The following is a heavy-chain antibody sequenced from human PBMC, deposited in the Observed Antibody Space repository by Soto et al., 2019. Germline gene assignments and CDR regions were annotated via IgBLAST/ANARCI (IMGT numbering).Heavy chain of an antibody. CDR1: GFTFTTYP. CDR2: MIGNGGRT. CDR3: AKETGDGGIDH. Sequence: EVQLLESGGGLVQPGGSLRLSCAASGFTFTTYPMSWVRQAPGSGLEWVSAMIGNGGRTYYADSVKGRFTISRDNTKNTLYLQMSSLRVEDTATYSYAKETGDGGIDHWSQGTMVNVSS. D-gene: IGHD7-27*01. J-gene: IGHJ4*02. V-gene: IGHV3-23*01.